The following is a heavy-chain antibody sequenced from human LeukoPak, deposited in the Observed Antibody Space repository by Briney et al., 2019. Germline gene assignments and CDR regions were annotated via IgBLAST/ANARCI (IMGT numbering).Heavy chain of an antibody. CDR1: GFTISSYW. V-gene: IGHV3-74*01. D-gene: IGHD6-25*01. CDR3: ARDQSPSRLYYYMDV. CDR2: INTDGSSI. Sequence: PGGSLRLSCAASGFTISSYWMHWVRQAPGKGLVWVSRINTDGSSISYADSVKGRFTISRDNAKNTLYLQMNSLRAEGTAVYYCARDQSPSRLYYYMDVWGKGTTVTVSS. J-gene: IGHJ6*03.